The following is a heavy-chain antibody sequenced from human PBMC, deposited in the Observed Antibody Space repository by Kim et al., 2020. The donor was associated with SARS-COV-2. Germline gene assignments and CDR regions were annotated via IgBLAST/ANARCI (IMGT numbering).Heavy chain of an antibody. Sequence: GGSLRLSCTASGFTFGDYAMSWVRQAPGKGLEWVGFIRSQAYGGTTEYAASVKGRFTISRDDSKSIAYLQMNSLKTEDTAVYYCTRDGGKYYDILTGYFYYYGMDVWGQGTTVTVSS. J-gene: IGHJ6*02. CDR1: GFTFGDYA. CDR3: TRDGGKYYDILTGYFYYYGMDV. V-gene: IGHV3-49*04. CDR2: IRSQAYGGTT. D-gene: IGHD3-9*01.